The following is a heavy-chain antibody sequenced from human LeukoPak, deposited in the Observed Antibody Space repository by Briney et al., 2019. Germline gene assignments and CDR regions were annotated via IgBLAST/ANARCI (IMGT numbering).Heavy chain of an antibody. V-gene: IGHV3-74*01. CDR1: GFTSNSYY. Sequence: GGSLRLSCAASGFTSNSYYMHWVRQAPGKGLVWVARISSDGSSDYADSVKGRFTVSKDTAYNALYLQMNSLRAEDTAVYYCTRGPFGNSYSAQWGQGTRVTVSS. D-gene: IGHD3-10*01. J-gene: IGHJ4*02. CDR3: TRGPFGNSYSAQ. CDR2: ISSDGSS.